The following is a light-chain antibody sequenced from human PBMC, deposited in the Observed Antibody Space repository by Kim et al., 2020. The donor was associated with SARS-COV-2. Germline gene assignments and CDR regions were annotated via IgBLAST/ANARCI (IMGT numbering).Light chain of an antibody. CDR3: QAWDSSTVV. Sequence: VSPGQTASITCSGDKLGDRYACWYQQKPGRSPVLVIYQDSKRPSGIPERFSGSNSGNTATLTISGTQAMDEADYYCQAWDSSTVVFGGGTQLTVL. J-gene: IGLJ2*01. CDR1: KLGDRY. CDR2: QDS. V-gene: IGLV3-1*01.